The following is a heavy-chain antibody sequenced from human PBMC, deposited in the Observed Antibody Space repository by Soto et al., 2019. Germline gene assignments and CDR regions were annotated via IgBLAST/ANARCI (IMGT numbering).Heavy chain of an antibody. D-gene: IGHD3-3*01. V-gene: IGHV3-23*01. CDR3: AKDWKGLRFLEWLDY. J-gene: IGHJ4*02. Sequence: GSLRLSCASSGFTFNPYWMTWVRQAPGQGLEWVSAISGSGGSTYYADSVKGRFTISRDNSKNTLYLQMNSLRAEDTAVYYCAKDWKGLRFLEWLDYWGQGTLVTVSS. CDR1: GFTFNPYW. CDR2: ISGSGGST.